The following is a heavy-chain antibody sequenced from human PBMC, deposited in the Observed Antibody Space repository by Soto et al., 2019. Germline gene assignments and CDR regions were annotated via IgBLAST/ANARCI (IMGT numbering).Heavy chain of an antibody. CDR2: IKTKTDGGTT. CDR3: TTGVTSRGMDV. J-gene: IGHJ6*02. V-gene: IGHV3-15*01. CDR1: GFIFSNAW. Sequence: EVQLVESGGGLVKPGGSLRLSCAASGFIFSNAWMSWVRQAPGKGLEWVGRIKTKTDGGTTDYAAPVKGRFTISRDDSKNTLYLQMNSLKTEDTAVYYCTTGVTSRGMDVWGQGTTVNVSS. D-gene: IGHD2-21*02.